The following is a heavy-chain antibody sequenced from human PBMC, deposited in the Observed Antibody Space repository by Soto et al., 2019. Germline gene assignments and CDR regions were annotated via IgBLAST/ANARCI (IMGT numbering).Heavy chain of an antibody. CDR3: ASVGELPVWIDP. J-gene: IGHJ5*02. CDR1: GGSFSGYY. D-gene: IGHD3-10*01. Sequence: SETLSLTCAVYGGSFSGYYWSWIRQPPGKGLEWIGEINHSGSTNYNPSLKSRVTISVDTSKNQFSLNLSSVTAADTAVYYCASVGELPVWIDPWGRGTLVTISS. CDR2: INHSGST. V-gene: IGHV4-34*01.